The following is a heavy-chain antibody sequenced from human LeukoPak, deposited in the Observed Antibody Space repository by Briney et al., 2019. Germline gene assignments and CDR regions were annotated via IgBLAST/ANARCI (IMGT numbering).Heavy chain of an antibody. J-gene: IGHJ4*02. Sequence: SSSTIYYADSVKGRFTISRDNAKNSLYLQMNSLRDEDTAVYYCARDFGRGYYDSSGFFDYWGQGTLVTVSS. D-gene: IGHD3-22*01. CDR3: ARDFGRGYYDSSGFFDY. CDR2: SSSTI. V-gene: IGHV3-48*02.